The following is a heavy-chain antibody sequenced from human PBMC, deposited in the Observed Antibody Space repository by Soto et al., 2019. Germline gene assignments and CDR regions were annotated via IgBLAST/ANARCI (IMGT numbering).Heavy chain of an antibody. J-gene: IGHJ6*02. V-gene: IGHV4-34*01. CDR1: GGSFIGYY. D-gene: IGHD4-4*01. CDR3: ASLRGLYSNLYYYYYGMDV. Sequence: PSETLSLTCAVYGGSFIGYYCICIRHPPFKWLEWIGEINHSGSTNYNPSLKSRVTISVDTSKNQFSLKLSSVTAADTAVYYCASLRGLYSNLYYYYYGMDVWGQGTTVTVSS. CDR2: INHSGST.